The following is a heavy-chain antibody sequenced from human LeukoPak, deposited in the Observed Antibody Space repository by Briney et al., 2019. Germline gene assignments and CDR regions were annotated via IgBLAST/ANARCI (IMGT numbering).Heavy chain of an antibody. CDR3: ARSHSLPLYYYYYGMDV. D-gene: IGHD3-3*02. CDR1: GFTFSSYS. Sequence: GGSLRLSCAASGFTFSSYSMNWVRKAPGKGLEWVSSISSSSSYIYYADSVKGRFTISRDNAKNSLYLQMNSLRAEDTAVYYCARSHSLPLYYYYYGMDVWGQGTTVTVSS. CDR2: ISSSSSYI. J-gene: IGHJ6*02. V-gene: IGHV3-21*01.